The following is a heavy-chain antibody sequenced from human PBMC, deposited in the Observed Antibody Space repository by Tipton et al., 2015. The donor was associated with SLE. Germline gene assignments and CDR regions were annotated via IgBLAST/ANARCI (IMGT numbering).Heavy chain of an antibody. J-gene: IGHJ4*02. CDR3: ARYTAYDFWSGYYGPSFDY. CDR1: GGSFSGYY. D-gene: IGHD3-3*01. V-gene: IGHV4-34*01. CDR2: INHSGST. Sequence: TLSLTCAVYGGSFSGYYWSWIRQPPGKGLEWIGEINHSGSTNYNPSLKSRVTISVDTSKDQFSLKLSSVTAADTAVYYCARYTAYDFWSGYYGPSFDYWGQGTLVTVSS.